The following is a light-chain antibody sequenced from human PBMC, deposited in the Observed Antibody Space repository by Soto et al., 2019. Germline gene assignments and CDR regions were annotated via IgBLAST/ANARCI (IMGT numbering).Light chain of an antibody. V-gene: IGKV1-39*01. Sequence: DIQMNQAPSSLSASVGDRVTITCRASQTISTYLNWYQQIPGKAPNLLIYAASSLQSGVPSRFSGSGSGTDFTLTISSLRPEDFATYYCQQSYRTPLTFGGGTKVEIK. CDR3: QQSYRTPLT. CDR2: AAS. J-gene: IGKJ4*01. CDR1: QTISTY.